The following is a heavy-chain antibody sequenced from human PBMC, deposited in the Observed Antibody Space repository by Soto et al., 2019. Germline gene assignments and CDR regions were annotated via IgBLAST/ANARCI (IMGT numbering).Heavy chain of an antibody. D-gene: IGHD3-10*01. CDR3: ARQALVRPNAFDI. J-gene: IGHJ3*02. Sequence: SETLSLTCTVSGGSISSSSYYWGWIRQPPGKGLEWIGYIYYSGSTNYNPSLKSRVTVSVDTSKNQFSLKLSSVTAADTAVYYCARQALVRPNAFDIWGQGTMVTVSS. V-gene: IGHV4-61*05. CDR2: IYYSGST. CDR1: GGSISSSSYY.